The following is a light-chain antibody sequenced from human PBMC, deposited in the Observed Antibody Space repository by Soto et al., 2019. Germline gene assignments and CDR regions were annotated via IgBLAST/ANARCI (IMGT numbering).Light chain of an antibody. CDR1: QSVSSY. CDR2: DAS. Sequence: PGERATLSCRTSQSVSSYLAWYQQKPGQAPRLLIHDASNRATGIPARFSGSGSGTDFTLTISSLEPEDFAVYYCQQRSNSFGQGTKLEIK. J-gene: IGKJ2*01. CDR3: QQRSNS. V-gene: IGKV3-11*01.